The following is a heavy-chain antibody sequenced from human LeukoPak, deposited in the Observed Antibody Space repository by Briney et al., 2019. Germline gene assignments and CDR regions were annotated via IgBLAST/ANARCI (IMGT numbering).Heavy chain of an antibody. J-gene: IGHJ4*02. Sequence: GGSQRLFCAPSGFPFCIYGMHGARQAPGRGLEWVPVISYGGSNKYYADSVKGRFTISRDNSKNTLYLQMNSLRAEDTAVYYCAKDPYGGKGFLFDYCGQGTLVTVSS. CDR1: GFPFCIYG. CDR2: ISYGGSNK. CDR3: AKDPYGGKGFLFDY. V-gene: IGHV3-30*18. D-gene: IGHD4-23*01.